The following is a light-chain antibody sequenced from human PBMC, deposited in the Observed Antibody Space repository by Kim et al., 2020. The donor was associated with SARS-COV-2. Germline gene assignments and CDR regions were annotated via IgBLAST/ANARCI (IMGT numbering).Light chain of an antibody. CDR2: NAS. J-gene: IGKJ4*01. V-gene: IGKV3-11*01. Sequence: SLSPGERATLSCRASQSVRTYLAWYQQKTGQAPRLLIYNASNRTTGIPARFSGHGSGTDFTLTISSLEPEDFAFYYCQQRSNWPSFGGGTKVDIK. CDR1: QSVRTY. CDR3: QQRSNWPS.